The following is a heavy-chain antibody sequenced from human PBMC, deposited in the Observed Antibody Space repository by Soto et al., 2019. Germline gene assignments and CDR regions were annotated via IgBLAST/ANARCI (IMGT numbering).Heavy chain of an antibody. V-gene: IGHV1-69*06. J-gene: IGHJ6*02. CDR2: IIPIFGTA. Sequence: SVKVSCKASGGTFSSYAISWVRQAPGQGLEWMGGIIPIFGTANYAQKFQGRVTITADKSTSTAYMALSSLRSEDTAVYYCARDLRYIVVVPAAIPYYYYGMDVWGQGTTVTVSS. CDR3: ARDLRYIVVVPAAIPYYYYGMDV. CDR1: GGTFSSYA. D-gene: IGHD2-2*01.